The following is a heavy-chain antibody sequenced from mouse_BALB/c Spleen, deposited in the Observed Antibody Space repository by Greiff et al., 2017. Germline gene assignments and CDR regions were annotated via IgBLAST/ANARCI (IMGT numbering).Heavy chain of an antibody. CDR1: GFNITDTY. CDR3: ASPVVVAGGYAMDY. D-gene: IGHD1-1*01. J-gene: IGHJ4*01. Sequence: VQLQQSGAELVKPGASVKLSCTASGFNITDTYMHWVKQRPEQGLEWIVRIDPANGNTKYDPKFQGKATITVDTSSNTAYLQLSSLTSEDTAVYYCASPVVVAGGYAMDYWGQGTSVTVSS. V-gene: IGHV14-3*02. CDR2: IDPANGNT.